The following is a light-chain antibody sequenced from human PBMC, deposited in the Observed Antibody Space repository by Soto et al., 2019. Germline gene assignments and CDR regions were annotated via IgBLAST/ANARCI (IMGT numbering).Light chain of an antibody. Sequence: EIVMTQSPATLSVSPGERATLSCRASQSVSGNLAWYQQKPGQAPRLLIYGASTRATGIPARFSGSASGTEFTLTISRLQSEDFAVYYCQQYNNWRPITFGQGTKLEIK. CDR1: QSVSGN. CDR3: QQYNNWRPIT. J-gene: IGKJ2*01. CDR2: GAS. V-gene: IGKV3-15*01.